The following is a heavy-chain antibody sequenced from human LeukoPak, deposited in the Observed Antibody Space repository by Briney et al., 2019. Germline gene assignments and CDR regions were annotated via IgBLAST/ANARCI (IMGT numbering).Heavy chain of an antibody. Sequence: TGGSLRLSCVASGLIVRNSYMNWVRQAPGKGPEGVSVIYEDGGGGGTLHPDSVRGRFTISRDNSKDAVYLQMNNLGAEDKAMYFCAKGGRRGPGSGYFELWGRGTMVTVSS. CDR2: IYEDGGGGGT. D-gene: IGHD3-9*01. V-gene: IGHV3-53*01. CDR3: AKGGRRGPGSGYFEL. J-gene: IGHJ2*01. CDR1: GLIVRNSY.